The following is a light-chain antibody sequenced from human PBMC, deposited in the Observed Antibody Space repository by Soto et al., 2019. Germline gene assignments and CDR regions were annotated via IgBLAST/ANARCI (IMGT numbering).Light chain of an antibody. Sequence: EIVMTQSPASLSVSPGERDTLSCRASQRVSSNLAWYQQKPGQAPRLLIYGASTRATGIPARFSGSGSGTEFTLTISSQQSEDFAVYYCQQYNNWPMYTFGQGTKLEIK. V-gene: IGKV3-15*01. CDR3: QQYNNWPMYT. CDR1: QRVSSN. CDR2: GAS. J-gene: IGKJ2*01.